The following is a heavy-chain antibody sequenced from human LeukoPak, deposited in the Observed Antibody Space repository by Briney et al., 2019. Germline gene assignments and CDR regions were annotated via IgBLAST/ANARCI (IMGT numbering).Heavy chain of an antibody. V-gene: IGHV4-39*07. J-gene: IGHJ1*01. CDR2: IYYSGST. CDR1: GGSISSSSYY. CDR3: ARTSEWELQH. D-gene: IGHD1-26*01. Sequence: PSETLSLTCTVSGGSISSSSYYWGWIRQPPGKGLEWIGNIYYSGSTYYNPSLKSRVTITVDTSKNQFSLKLSSVTAADTAVYYCARTSEWELQHWGQGTLVTVSS.